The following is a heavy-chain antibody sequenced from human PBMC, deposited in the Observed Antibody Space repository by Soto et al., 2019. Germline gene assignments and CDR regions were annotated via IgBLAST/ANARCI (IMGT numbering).Heavy chain of an antibody. CDR1: GFTFSNAW. CDR3: TTAPIAYGGNHRPYYYYGMDV. CDR2: IKSKTDGGTT. J-gene: IGHJ6*02. D-gene: IGHD2-15*01. Sequence: GGSLRLSCAASGFTFSNAWMNWVRQAPGKGLEWVGRIKSKTDGGTTDYAAPVKGRFTISRDDSKNTLYLQMNSLKTEDTAVYYCTTAPIAYGGNHRPYYYYGMDVCGQGTTVTVSS. V-gene: IGHV3-15*07.